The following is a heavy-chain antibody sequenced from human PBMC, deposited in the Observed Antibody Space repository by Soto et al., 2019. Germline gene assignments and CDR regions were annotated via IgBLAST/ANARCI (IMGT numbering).Heavy chain of an antibody. CDR1: GFTFSNAW. J-gene: IGHJ3*02. CDR3: TTEVYCSGGSCYLGASDI. V-gene: IGHV3-15*01. Sequence: GGSLRLSCAASGFTFSNAWMSWVRQAPGKGLEWVGRIKSKTDGGTTDYAAPVKGRFTISRDDSKNTLYLQMNSLKTEDTAVYYCTTEVYCSGGSCYLGASDIWGQGTMVTVSS. D-gene: IGHD2-15*01. CDR2: IKSKTDGGTT.